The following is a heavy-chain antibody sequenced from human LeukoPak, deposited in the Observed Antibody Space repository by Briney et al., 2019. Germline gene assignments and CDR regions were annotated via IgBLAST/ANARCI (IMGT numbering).Heavy chain of an antibody. CDR3: AREKGSSNYDS. V-gene: IGHV3-74*03. J-gene: IGHJ5*01. CDR2: INGDGSST. CDR1: GFTFNTYW. Sequence: TGGSLRLSCAASGFTFNTYWMHWVRQVPGKGLVWVSRINGDGSSTAYADSVKDRFTISRDNVKNTVYLQMNSLRAEDTAVYYCAREKGSSNYDSWGQGTLVTVSS. D-gene: IGHD4-11*01.